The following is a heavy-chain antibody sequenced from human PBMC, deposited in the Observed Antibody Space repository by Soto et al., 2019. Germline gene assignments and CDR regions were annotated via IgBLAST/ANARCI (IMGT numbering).Heavy chain of an antibody. CDR1: GYSFTSYW. J-gene: IGHJ5*01. CDR3: ARLDPLAYCDGDCYSRYEHSCHTPRFSDS. CDR2: IYPGDSDT. Sequence: GEPLKIYCKGSGYSFTSYWIGWVRQMPGKGLEWMGIIYPGDSDTRYSPSFQGQVTISADKSISTAYLQWSSLKASDTAMYYCARLDPLAYCDGDCYSRYEHSCHTPRFSDS. V-gene: IGHV5-51*01. D-gene: IGHD2-21*02.